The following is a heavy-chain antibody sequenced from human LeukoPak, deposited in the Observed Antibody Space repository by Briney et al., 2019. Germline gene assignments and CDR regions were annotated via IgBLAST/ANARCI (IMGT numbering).Heavy chain of an antibody. D-gene: IGHD1-14*01. CDR3: AKATGYLL. CDR1: GFTFSSYG. V-gene: IGHV3-23*01. CDR2: IGNSSGST. J-gene: IGHJ4*02. Sequence: PGGSLRLSCAASGFTFSSYGMSWIRQAPGQGLEWVSTIGNSSGSTYYADSVKGRFTIARDDPENTLFLQMNSLRAEDTAVYYCAKATGYLLWGQGTLVTVSS.